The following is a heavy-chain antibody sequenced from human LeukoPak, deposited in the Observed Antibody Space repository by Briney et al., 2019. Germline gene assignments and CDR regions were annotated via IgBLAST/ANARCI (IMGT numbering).Heavy chain of an antibody. Sequence: SETLSLTCTVSGGSISSYYWSWIRQPPGKGLEWIGYIYYSGSTKYNPSLKSRVTISVDTSKNQFSLKVTSMTAADTAVYYCARERGGYYFDYWGQGTLVTVSS. V-gene: IGHV4-59*01. CDR3: ARERGGYYFDY. CDR1: GGSISSYY. CDR2: IYYSGST. J-gene: IGHJ4*02. D-gene: IGHD3-16*01.